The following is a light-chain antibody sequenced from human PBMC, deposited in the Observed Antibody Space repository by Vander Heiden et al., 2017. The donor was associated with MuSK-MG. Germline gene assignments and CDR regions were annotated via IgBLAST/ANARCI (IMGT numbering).Light chain of an antibody. J-gene: IGLJ3*02. Sequence: SYELTQPPSVSVSTGQTATITCSGGILEKKSASWYQQRPGKSPVLVIYQNTSLTSGIPARFSGSNSATTSTLTMPGPQAVDEDYYYWQAWDTITVMFGGGTKLTVL. CDR3: QAWDTITVM. CDR2: QNT. CDR1: ILEKKS. V-gene: IGLV3-1*01.